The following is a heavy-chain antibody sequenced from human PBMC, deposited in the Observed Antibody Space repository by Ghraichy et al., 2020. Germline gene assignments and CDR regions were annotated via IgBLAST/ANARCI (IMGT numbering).Heavy chain of an antibody. J-gene: IGHJ4*02. CDR1: GFIFSSHW. D-gene: IGHD3-16*01. CDR2: IKPDGSEK. Sequence: GGSLRLSCEASGFIFSSHWITWVRQAPGKGLEWVANIKPDGSEKYYVDSVEGRFTISRDNAQNSVSLQMNRLRADDTAVYYCARDFGGGDCWGQGTMVTVSS. CDR3: ARDFGGGDC. V-gene: IGHV3-7*04.